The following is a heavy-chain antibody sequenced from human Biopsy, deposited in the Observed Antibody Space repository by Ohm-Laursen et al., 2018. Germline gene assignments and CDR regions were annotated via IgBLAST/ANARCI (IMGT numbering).Heavy chain of an antibody. CDR2: ITADEK. J-gene: IGHJ3*02. CDR3: ARVFGGAYYSYAFDI. D-gene: IGHD1-26*01. V-gene: IGHV1-18*04. CDR1: DYTFSSYG. Sequence: ASVKVSCKASDYTFSSYGITWVRRAPGQGLEWMGWITADEKNSAPKFQGRVTMTTDMSTTTAYMDLGGLKSDDTGVYYCARVFGGAYYSYAFDIWGQGTLVIVSS.